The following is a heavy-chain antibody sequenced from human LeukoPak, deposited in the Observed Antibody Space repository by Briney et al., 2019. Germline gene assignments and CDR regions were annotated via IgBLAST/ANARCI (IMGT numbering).Heavy chain of an antibody. Sequence: ASVKVSCKASGYTFTSYGISWVRQAPGQGLEWMGWISAYNDNTNYAQKLQGRVTMTTDTSTSTAYMELRSLRSDDTAVYYCARDRDSSGWYDAFDIWGQGTMVTVSS. CDR2: ISAYNDNT. V-gene: IGHV1-18*01. CDR3: ARDRDSSGWYDAFDI. CDR1: GYTFTSYG. D-gene: IGHD6-19*01. J-gene: IGHJ3*02.